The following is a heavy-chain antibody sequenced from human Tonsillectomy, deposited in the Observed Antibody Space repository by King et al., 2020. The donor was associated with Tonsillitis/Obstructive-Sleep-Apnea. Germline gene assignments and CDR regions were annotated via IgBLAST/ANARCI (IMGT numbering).Heavy chain of an antibody. CDR1: GFTFSSYS. Sequence: VQLVESGGGVVQPGRSLRLSCAASGFTFSSYSMHWVRQAPGKGLEWVAVISFDGSNKYYADSVKGRFTISRDNSKNTLYLQMNSLRAEDTAVYYCARVGVESSRYYYNTPIDAFDVWGQGTMVTVSS. CDR2: ISFDGSNK. J-gene: IGHJ3*01. D-gene: IGHD6-13*01. CDR3: ARVGVESSRYYYNTPIDAFDV. V-gene: IGHV3-30*04.